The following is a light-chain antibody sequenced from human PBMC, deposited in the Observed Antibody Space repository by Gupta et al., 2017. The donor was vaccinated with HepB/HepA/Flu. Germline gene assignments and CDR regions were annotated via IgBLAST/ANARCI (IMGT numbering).Light chain of an antibody. CDR1: GSNIGSNY. V-gene: IGLV1-47*01. CDR3: AESADSHVV. CDR2: RNN. Sequence: QSVLTQPPSASGTPGQRVTISCSGSGSNIGSNYVYWYQQPPGTAPNLLIYRNNQRPSGVPDLFYAANSDTSAHTVISGLRSEEDAYYYCAESADSHVVFGGGTKLTVL. J-gene: IGLJ2*01.